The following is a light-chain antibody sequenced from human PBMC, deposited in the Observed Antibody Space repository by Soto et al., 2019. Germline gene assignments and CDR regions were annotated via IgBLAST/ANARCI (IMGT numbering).Light chain of an antibody. CDR1: QSVSNY. V-gene: IGKV3-11*01. CDR3: QQRSKWRT. CDR2: ETS. Sequence: EIAWTQSPATLSLSPGERATLSCRASQSVSNYLAWYQQKPGQAPRLLIYETSKRATGIPARFSGSGSGTDFTLTISSLEPEDFAVYYCQQRSKWRTFGQGTRLDMK. J-gene: IGKJ5*01.